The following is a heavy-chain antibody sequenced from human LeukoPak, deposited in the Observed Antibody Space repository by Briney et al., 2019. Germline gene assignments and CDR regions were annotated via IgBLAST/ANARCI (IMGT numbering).Heavy chain of an antibody. CDR3: ARVKDTSYGMDV. V-gene: IGHV3-74*01. CDR2: VNTDGSST. D-gene: IGHD2-15*01. CDR1: GFTFRSYW. Sequence: PGGSLRLSRAASGFTFRSYWMHWVRQAPGKGLVWVSRVNTDGSSTSYADSVKGRFTISRDNAKNTLYLQMNSLRAEDTAVYYCARVKDTSYGMDVWGQGTTLTVSS. J-gene: IGHJ6*02.